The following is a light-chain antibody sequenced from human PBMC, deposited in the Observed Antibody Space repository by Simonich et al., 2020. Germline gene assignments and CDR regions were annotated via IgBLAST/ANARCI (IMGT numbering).Light chain of an antibody. J-gene: IGLJ3*02. V-gene: IGLV3-10*01. CDR3: YSTDSSGNHRGV. CDR2: EDS. Sequence: SYELTQPPSVSVSPGRTARITCSGDALPKKYAYWYKQKSGQAPVLVIYEDSKRPSGIPERFSGSSSGTMATLTISGAQVEDEADYYCYSTDSSGNHRGVFGGGTKLTVL. CDR1: ALPKKY.